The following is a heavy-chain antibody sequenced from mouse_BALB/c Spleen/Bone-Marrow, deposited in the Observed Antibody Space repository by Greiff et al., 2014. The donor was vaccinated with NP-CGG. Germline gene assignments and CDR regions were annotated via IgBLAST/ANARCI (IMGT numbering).Heavy chain of an antibody. D-gene: IGHD1-2*01. V-gene: IGHV1-69*01. J-gene: IGHJ1*01. Sequence: QVQLKESGAELVMPGASVKMSCKASDYTFTDYWMHWVKQRPGQGLEWIGAIDTSDSYTSYNQKFKGKATLTVDESSSTAYMQLSSLTSEDSAVYYCARSAGYWYFDVWGAGTTVTVSS. CDR1: DYTFTDYW. CDR2: IDTSDSYT. CDR3: ARSAGYWYFDV.